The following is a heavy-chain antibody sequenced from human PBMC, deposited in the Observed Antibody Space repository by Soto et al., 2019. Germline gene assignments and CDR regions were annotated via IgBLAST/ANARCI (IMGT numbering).Heavy chain of an antibody. CDR3: VRGSDPFKCGF. V-gene: IGHV4-31*03. D-gene: IGHD6-25*01. J-gene: IGHJ4*02. CDR2: VHPTGNI. CDR1: GASVRSGLYF. Sequence: QVQLQESGPGLVKPSETLSLTCTVSGASVRSGLYFWNWIRQLPGKGLQWLGHVHPTGNIYYNPSLQSRFTRSMDTSNNQVSLQLNSATVADTAVYYCVRGSDPFKCGFWGQGALVTVSS.